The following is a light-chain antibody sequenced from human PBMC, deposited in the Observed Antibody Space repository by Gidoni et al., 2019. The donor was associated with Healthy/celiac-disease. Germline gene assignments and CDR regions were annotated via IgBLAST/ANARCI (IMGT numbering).Light chain of an antibody. J-gene: IGLJ3*02. CDR2: DVN. V-gene: IGLV2-14*01. CDR1: SSDVGGFHY. Sequence: QSALTQPASVSGSPGQSIPISCTGTSSDVGGFHYFSWYQQHPGKAPKRMIYDVNNRPSGFSDRFSGSKSGNTASLSISGLQAEDEADYYCTSYTSSSTRVFGGGTKLTVL. CDR3: TSYTSSSTRV.